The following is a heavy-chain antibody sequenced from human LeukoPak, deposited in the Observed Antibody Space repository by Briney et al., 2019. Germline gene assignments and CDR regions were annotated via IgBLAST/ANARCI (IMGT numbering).Heavy chain of an antibody. V-gene: IGHV3-23*01. CDR3: VRGRLTTDY. J-gene: IGHJ4*02. Sequence: PGGSLRLSCAASGFTFSRYAMSWVRQAPGKGLEGVSGISGSGHSTYYADSVKGRVTISRDNSKNTLYLQMNSLRAEDTAVYYCVRGRLTTDYWGQGTLVTVSS. CDR1: GFTFSRYA. CDR2: ISGSGHST. D-gene: IGHD1-1*01.